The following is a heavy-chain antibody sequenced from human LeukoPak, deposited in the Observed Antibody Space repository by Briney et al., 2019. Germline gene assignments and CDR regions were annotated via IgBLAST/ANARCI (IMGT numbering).Heavy chain of an antibody. J-gene: IGHJ4*02. V-gene: IGHV1-8*02. Sequence: ASVNVSCKTSGDTFTNYDINWVRQATGQGLEWLGWMSPGSGYTGYAQKFQGRVTLTRDISITTAYVELSSLRSEDTAVYYCARGIEAGVDYWGQGTLVTVPS. D-gene: IGHD6-25*01. CDR2: MSPGSGYT. CDR1: GDTFTNYD. CDR3: ARGIEAGVDY.